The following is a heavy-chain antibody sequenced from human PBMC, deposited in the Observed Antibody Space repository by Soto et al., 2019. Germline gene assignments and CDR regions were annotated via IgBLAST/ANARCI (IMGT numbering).Heavy chain of an antibody. CDR2: ISSDSAYT. J-gene: IGHJ4*02. V-gene: IGHV3-21*01. Sequence: ESGGGLVKPGESLRLSCTASGFAFSSSTMNWVRQAPGKGLEWVSSISSDSAYTYYAGSVKGRFTISRDNAKNSLFLQMNSLRAEDTAVYYCARGSYGDYSDWGQGTLVTVS. CDR3: ARGSYGDYSD. CDR1: GFAFSSST. D-gene: IGHD4-17*01.